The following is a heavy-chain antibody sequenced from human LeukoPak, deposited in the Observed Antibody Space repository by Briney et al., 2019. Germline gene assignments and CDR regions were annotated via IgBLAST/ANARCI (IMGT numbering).Heavy chain of an antibody. Sequence: SETLSLTCTVSGGSISSYYWSWIRQPAGTALEWIGRIYTSGTITYNPSLKSRVTMSVDTSKNQFSLKLSSVTAADTAVYYCARDLKLVGATDSWFDPWGQGTLVTVSS. D-gene: IGHD1-26*01. J-gene: IGHJ5*02. CDR1: GGSISSYY. CDR2: IYTSGTI. CDR3: ARDLKLVGATDSWFDP. V-gene: IGHV4-4*07.